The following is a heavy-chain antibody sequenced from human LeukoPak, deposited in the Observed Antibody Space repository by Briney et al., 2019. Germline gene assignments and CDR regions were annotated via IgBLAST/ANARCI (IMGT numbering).Heavy chain of an antibody. Sequence: ASVKVSCKASAYTFTSYYMHWVRQAPGQGLEWMGIINPSGGSATYAQKFQGRVTMTRDTSTSTVYMELSSLRSEDTAVYYCARENGGYSFDYWGQGTLVTVSS. J-gene: IGHJ4*02. D-gene: IGHD2-21*02. V-gene: IGHV1-46*01. CDR3: ARENGGYSFDY. CDR2: INPSGGSA. CDR1: AYTFTSYY.